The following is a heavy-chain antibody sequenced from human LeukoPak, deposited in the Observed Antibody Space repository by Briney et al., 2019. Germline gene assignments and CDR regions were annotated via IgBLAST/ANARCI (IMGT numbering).Heavy chain of an antibody. CDR1: GYSISSGYY. J-gene: IGHJ4*02. D-gene: IGHD6-19*01. Sequence: SETLSLTCAVSGYSISSGYYWGWIRQPPGKGLVWIGSIYHSGSTYYNPSLKSRVTISVDTSKNQFSLKLSSVTAADTAVYYCARLAVPGDYFDYWGQGTLVTVSS. CDR2: IYHSGST. CDR3: ARLAVPGDYFDY. V-gene: IGHV4-38-2*01.